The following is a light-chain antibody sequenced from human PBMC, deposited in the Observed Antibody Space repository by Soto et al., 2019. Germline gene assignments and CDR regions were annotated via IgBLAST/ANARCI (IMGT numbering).Light chain of an antibody. CDR2: ADK. Sequence: NFMLTQPHSVSESPGKTVTISCTRSSGSIASNYVQWFQQRPGSAPRTVIYADKERPSGVPGRFSGSIDRASNSASLTIAGLKTEDEADYYCQSYDRNSPVVFGGGTKVTVL. V-gene: IGLV6-57*04. J-gene: IGLJ2*01. CDR3: QSYDRNSPVV. CDR1: SGSIASNY.